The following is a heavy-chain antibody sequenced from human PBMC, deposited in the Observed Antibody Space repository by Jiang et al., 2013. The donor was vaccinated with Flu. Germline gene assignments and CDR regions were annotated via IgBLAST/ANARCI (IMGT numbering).Heavy chain of an antibody. J-gene: IGHJ3*02. D-gene: IGHD2/OR15-2a*01. Sequence: RFTISRDDSKNMLYLQINSLKIEDTAVYYCAIPGLILPKAFDIWGQGTMVTVSS. CDR3: AIPGLILPKAFDI. V-gene: IGHV3-15*01.